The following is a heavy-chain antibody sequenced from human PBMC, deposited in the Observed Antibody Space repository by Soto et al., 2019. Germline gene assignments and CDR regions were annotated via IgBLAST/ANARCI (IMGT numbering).Heavy chain of an antibody. CDR1: GFTFSSYW. V-gene: IGHV3-74*01. J-gene: IGHJ6*02. Sequence: PGGSLILSCAASGFTFSSYWMHWVRQAPGKGLVWVSRINSDGSSTSYADSVKGRFTISRDNAKNTLYLQMNSLRAEDTAVYYCARGWGHDYSNYVDYYYGMDVWGQGTTVTVSS. CDR2: INSDGSST. D-gene: IGHD4-4*01. CDR3: ARGWGHDYSNYVDYYYGMDV.